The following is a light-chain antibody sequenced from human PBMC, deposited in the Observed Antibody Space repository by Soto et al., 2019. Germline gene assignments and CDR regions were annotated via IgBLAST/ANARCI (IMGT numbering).Light chain of an antibody. V-gene: IGKV1-33*01. CDR1: HDVNRN. CDR2: DAS. J-gene: IGKJ4*01. CDR3: QQYNSMLS. Sequence: DIQMTQSPSSLSASVGDRVTIACQSSHDVNRNLNWFQQKPGEAPKLLIYDASNLERGVPSRFSASGSGTDFTFTISSLQPEDVATYYCQQYNSMLSFGGGTEIELK.